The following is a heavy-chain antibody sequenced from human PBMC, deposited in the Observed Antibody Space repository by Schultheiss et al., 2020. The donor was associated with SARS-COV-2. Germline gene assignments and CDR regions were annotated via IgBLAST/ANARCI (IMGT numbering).Heavy chain of an antibody. CDR2: INPNSGGT. Sequence: ASVKVSCKASGYTFTGYYMHWVRQAPGQGLEWMGWINPNSGGTNYAQKFQGRVTMTRDTSTSTVYMELSSLRSEDTAVYYCARMPNDFWSGYYLNYYYYYMDVWGKGTTVTVSS. D-gene: IGHD3-3*01. CDR1: GYTFTGYY. CDR3: ARMPNDFWSGYYLNYYYYYMDV. J-gene: IGHJ6*03. V-gene: IGHV1-2*02.